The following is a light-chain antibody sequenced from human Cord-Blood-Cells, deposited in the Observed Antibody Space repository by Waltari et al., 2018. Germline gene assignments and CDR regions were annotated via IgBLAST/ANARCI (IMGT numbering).Light chain of an antibody. CDR1: SSDVGGYNY. V-gene: IGLV2-11*01. J-gene: IGLJ1*01. CDR3: CSYAGSYTYV. CDR2: DVS. Sequence: HSALTHPRSVSGSPGQSVPISCTGTSSDVGGYNYVSWYQQHPGKAPKLMIYDVSKWPSGVPDRFSGSKSGNTAYLTISGLQAEDEADYYCCSYAGSYTYVFGTGTKVTVL.